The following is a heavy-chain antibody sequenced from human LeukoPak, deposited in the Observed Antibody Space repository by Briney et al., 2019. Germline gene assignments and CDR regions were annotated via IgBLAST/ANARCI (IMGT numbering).Heavy chain of an antibody. Sequence: VSVKVSCKASGYTFTSYGISWVRQAPGQGLEWMGWISAYNGNTNYAQKLQGRVTMTTDTSTSTAYMELRSLRSDDTAVYYCARAEKYYYDPGNDAFDIWGQGTMVTVSS. J-gene: IGHJ3*02. CDR3: ARAEKYYYDPGNDAFDI. CDR2: ISAYNGNT. V-gene: IGHV1-18*01. D-gene: IGHD3-22*01. CDR1: GYTFTSYG.